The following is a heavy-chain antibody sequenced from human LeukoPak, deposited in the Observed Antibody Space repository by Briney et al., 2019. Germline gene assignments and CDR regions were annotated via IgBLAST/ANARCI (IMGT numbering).Heavy chain of an antibody. D-gene: IGHD3-22*01. J-gene: IGHJ4*02. V-gene: IGHV4-39*01. CDR3: AKHEGSYYDKSGYTFDY. CDR1: GGSIRSSYYY. CDR2: IYDSGST. Sequence: ASETLSLTCTVSGGSIRSSYYYWGWIRQPPGKGLEWIGSIYDSGSTYYNPSLKSRVTISVDTSKNQFSLKLSSVTAADRAVYFCAKHEGSYYDKSGYTFDYWGQGILVTVSS.